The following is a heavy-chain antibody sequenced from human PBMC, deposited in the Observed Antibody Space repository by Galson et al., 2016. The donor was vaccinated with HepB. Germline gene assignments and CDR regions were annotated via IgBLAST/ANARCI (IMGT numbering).Heavy chain of an antibody. Sequence: SETLSLTCSVSGGSISNSSFYWAWIRQPPGKAPEWIGTTYFSGTTYYSPSLKRRLIISADTSKNQYFLKLSSVTAADTALYYCARGWGSGIYAGCDIWGQGTMVIVAS. CDR2: TYFSGTT. D-gene: IGHD3-10*01. CDR3: ARGWGSGIYAGCDI. CDR1: GGSISNSSFY. V-gene: IGHV4-39*07. J-gene: IGHJ3*02.